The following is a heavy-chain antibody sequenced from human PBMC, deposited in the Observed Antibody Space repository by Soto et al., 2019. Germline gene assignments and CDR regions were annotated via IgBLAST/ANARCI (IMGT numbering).Heavy chain of an antibody. CDR1: GGSMNRADYY. CDR2: IYHNGAT. J-gene: IGHJ4*02. CDR3: ARDGGRGYYGSGTYYDF. D-gene: IGHD3-10*01. V-gene: IGHV4-30-4*01. Sequence: QLQLQESGPGLVKPSQTLSLTCTVSGGSMNRADYYWSWIRQPPGKGLEWLGYIYHNGATYYNPSRDSRRTISVDTSKNQFSLKLRSVTAADTAVYFCARDGGRGYYGSGTYYDFWGQGTLVTVSS.